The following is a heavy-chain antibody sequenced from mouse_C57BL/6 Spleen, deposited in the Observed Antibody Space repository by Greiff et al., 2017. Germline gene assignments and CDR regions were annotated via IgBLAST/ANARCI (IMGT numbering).Heavy chain of an antibody. J-gene: IGHJ3*01. CDR1: GYTFTSYG. V-gene: IGHV1-81*01. Sequence: QVQLQQSGAELARPGASVKLSCKASGYTFTSYGISWVKQRTGQGLEWIGEIYPRSGNTYYNEKFKGKATLTADKSSSTAYMELRSLTSEDAAVYVCARSGWESWFAYWGQGTLVTGAA. D-gene: IGHD4-1*01. CDR2: IYPRSGNT. CDR3: ARSGWESWFAY.